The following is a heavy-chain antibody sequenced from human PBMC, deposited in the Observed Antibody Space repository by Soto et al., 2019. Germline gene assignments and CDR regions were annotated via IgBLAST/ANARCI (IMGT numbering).Heavy chain of an antibody. J-gene: IGHJ5*02. Sequence: SVKVSWKASGGTFSSYAISWVRQAPGQGLEWMGGIIPIFGTANYAQKFQGRVTITTDESTSTAYMELSSLRSEDTAVYYCARDHYYDSSGYWAPWGQGTLVTVSS. CDR2: IIPIFGTA. CDR1: GGTFSSYA. CDR3: ARDHYYDSSGYWAP. V-gene: IGHV1-69*05. D-gene: IGHD3-22*01.